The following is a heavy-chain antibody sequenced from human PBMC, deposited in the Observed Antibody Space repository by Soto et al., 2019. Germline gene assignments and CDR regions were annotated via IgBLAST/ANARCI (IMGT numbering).Heavy chain of an antibody. CDR1: GGSISSYY. CDR3: ASATNNYDFWSGYYTEWGAFDI. V-gene: IGHV4-59*08. D-gene: IGHD3-3*01. CDR2: IYYSGST. J-gene: IGHJ3*02. Sequence: QVQLQESGPGLVKPSETLSLTCTVSGGSISSYYWSWIRQPPGNGLEWIGYIYYSGSTNYNPSLKSRITIYVDTSKNQFSLKLSSVTAADTAVYYCASATNNYDFWSGYYTEWGAFDIWGQGTKVTVSS.